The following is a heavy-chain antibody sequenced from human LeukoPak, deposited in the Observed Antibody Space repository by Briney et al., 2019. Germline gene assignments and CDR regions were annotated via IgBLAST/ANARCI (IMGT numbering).Heavy chain of an antibody. CDR3: AREGSYYFDY. Sequence: RGSLRLSCAASGFTFSSYEMIWVRQAPGKGLEWLSYINSRGEVTYYADSVKGRFTISRDNAKNSLYLQMNSLRAEDTAVYYCAREGSYYFDYWGQGTQVTASS. CDR2: INSRGEVT. CDR1: GFTFSSYE. J-gene: IGHJ4*02. V-gene: IGHV3-48*03.